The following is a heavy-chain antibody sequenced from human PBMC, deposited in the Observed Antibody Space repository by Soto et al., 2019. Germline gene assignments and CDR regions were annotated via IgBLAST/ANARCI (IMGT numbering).Heavy chain of an antibody. CDR3: ARLPERVLLAV. V-gene: IGHV4-39*01. Sequence: LSLTCTVSGGSISSSSYYWGWIRQPPGKGLEWIGSIYYSGSTYYNPSLKSRVTISVDTSKNQFSLKLSSVTAADTAVYYCARLPERVLLAVWGQGTMVTVSS. J-gene: IGHJ3*01. D-gene: IGHD1-1*01. CDR2: IYYSGST. CDR1: GGSISSSSYY.